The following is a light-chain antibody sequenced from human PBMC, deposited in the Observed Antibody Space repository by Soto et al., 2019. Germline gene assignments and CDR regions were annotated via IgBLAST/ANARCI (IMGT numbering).Light chain of an antibody. J-gene: IGLJ1*01. Sequence: QSALTQPASVSGSPGQSITISCTGTSSDVGGYDSVSWYQQHPGKAPKLIIYGVNYRPSGVSHRFSGSKSGNTASLTISGLQSEDEADYYCSSYTITYTYVLGTG. CDR2: GVN. CDR3: SSYTITYTYV. CDR1: SSDVGGYDS. V-gene: IGLV2-14*01.